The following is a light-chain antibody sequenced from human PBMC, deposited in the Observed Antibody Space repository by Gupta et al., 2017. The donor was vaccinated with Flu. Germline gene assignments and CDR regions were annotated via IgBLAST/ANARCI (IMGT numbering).Light chain of an antibody. J-gene: IGKJ2*01. V-gene: IGKV1-39*01. CDR3: QQRDSTPYI. CDR1: QSISSY. CDR2: AAS. Sequence: DIQMTQSPSSLSASVGDRVTITCRASQSISSYLNWYQQKPGKAPKLLIYAASRVQSGVPSRFSGSGSGTDFTLTISSRQPEDFATYYCQQRDSTPYIFGQGTKLEIK.